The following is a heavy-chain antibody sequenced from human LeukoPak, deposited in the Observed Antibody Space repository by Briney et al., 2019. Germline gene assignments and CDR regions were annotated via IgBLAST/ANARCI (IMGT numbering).Heavy chain of an antibody. CDR2: IKQDGSDR. Sequence: GGSLRLSCTASGFTFNDHVLSWVRQAPGKGLEWVASIKQDGSDRYYVDSVKGRFTISRDNAMNSLYLQMNSLRAEDTAVYYCARVGPFYDLFDYWGQGTLVTVSS. D-gene: IGHD5/OR15-5a*01. V-gene: IGHV3-7*01. J-gene: IGHJ4*02. CDR3: ARVGPFYDLFDY. CDR1: GFTFNDHV.